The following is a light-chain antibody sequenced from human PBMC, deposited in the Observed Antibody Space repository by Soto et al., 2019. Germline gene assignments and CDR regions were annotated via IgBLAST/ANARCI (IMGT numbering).Light chain of an antibody. Sequence: SVLAQHASVAGSPGQSITISCTGTSTDVGAYNYVAWYQQHPGKAPKLIIYEVTNRPSGVSYRFSASKSGNTASLTISGLHSEDEADYYCISYTGKSASYVFGTGTKVTVL. V-gene: IGLV2-14*01. CDR2: EVT. CDR1: STDVGAYNY. CDR3: ISYTGKSASYV. J-gene: IGLJ1*01.